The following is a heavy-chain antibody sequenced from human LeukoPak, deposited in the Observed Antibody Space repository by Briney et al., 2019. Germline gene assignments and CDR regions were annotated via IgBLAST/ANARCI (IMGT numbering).Heavy chain of an antibody. CDR2: IYTSGST. V-gene: IGHV4-61*02. CDR3: AAKERSGASGWYFDL. J-gene: IGHJ2*01. Sequence: SETLSLTCTVSGGSISSGSYSWSWIRQPAGKGLEWIGRIYTSGSTNYNPSLKSRVTISVDTSKNQFSLKLSSVTAADTAVYYCAAKERSGASGWYFDLWGRGTLVTVSS. CDR1: GGSISSGSYS. D-gene: IGHD1-1*01.